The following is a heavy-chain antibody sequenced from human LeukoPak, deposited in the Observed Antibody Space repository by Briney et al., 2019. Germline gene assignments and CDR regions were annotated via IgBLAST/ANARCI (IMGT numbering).Heavy chain of an antibody. CDR3: TRVGYIDEGIDY. D-gene: IGHD5-24*01. Sequence: GGSLRLSCVASGFPFSSYWMTWVRQAPGKGLEWVANIKQDGSKKSYVDSVKGRFTISRDNAKNSLYLQLNSLRAEDTAIYYCTRVGYIDEGIDYWGQGTLVTVSS. CDR2: IKQDGSKK. CDR1: GFPFSSYW. J-gene: IGHJ4*02. V-gene: IGHV3-7*04.